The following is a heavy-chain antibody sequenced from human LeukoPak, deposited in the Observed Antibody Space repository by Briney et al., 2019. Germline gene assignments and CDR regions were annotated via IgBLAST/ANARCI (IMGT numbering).Heavy chain of an antibody. CDR2: LSGSGGST. Sequence: GGSLRLSCTASGFTFSDLTMSWVRQAPGKGLEWVSSLSGSGGSTHYADSVKGRFTISRDNSKNTLYLQLNSLRAEDTAIYYCARAWNVRYYYYGMDVWGQGTTVTVSS. CDR1: GFTFSDLT. D-gene: IGHD1-1*01. CDR3: ARAWNVRYYYYGMDV. V-gene: IGHV3-23*01. J-gene: IGHJ6*02.